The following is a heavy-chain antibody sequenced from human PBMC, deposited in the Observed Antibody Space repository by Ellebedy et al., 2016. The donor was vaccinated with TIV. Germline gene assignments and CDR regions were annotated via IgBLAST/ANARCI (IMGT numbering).Heavy chain of an antibody. Sequence: SVKVSXKASGGTFSSYAISWVRQAPGQGLEWMGGIIPIFGTANYAQKFQGRVTMTTDTSTSTAYMELRSLRSDDTAVYYCRVGATFSDAFDIWGQGTMVTVSS. CDR3: RVGATFSDAFDI. CDR2: IIPIFGTA. D-gene: IGHD1-26*01. V-gene: IGHV1-69*05. CDR1: GGTFSSYA. J-gene: IGHJ3*02.